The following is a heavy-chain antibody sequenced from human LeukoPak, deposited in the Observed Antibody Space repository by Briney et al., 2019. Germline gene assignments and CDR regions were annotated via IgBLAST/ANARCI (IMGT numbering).Heavy chain of an antibody. J-gene: IGHJ4*02. Sequence: PSETLSLTCAVYGGSFSGYYWSWIRQPPGKGLEWIGEINHSGSTNYNPSLKSRVSISVDTSKNQFSLKLSSVTAADTAVYYCASSGYYRSRLGCWGQGTLVTVSS. V-gene: IGHV4-34*01. CDR1: GGSFSGYY. CDR3: ASSGYYRSRLGC. D-gene: IGHD3-3*01. CDR2: INHSGST.